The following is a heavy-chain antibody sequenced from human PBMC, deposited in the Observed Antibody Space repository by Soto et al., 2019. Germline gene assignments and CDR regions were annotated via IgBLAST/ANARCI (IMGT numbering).Heavy chain of an antibody. CDR3: AKEAGDQ. J-gene: IGHJ1*01. V-gene: IGHV1-69*01. CDR1: GGTFNTYA. Sequence: QMQLVQSGAEVKERGSSVKISCKTSGGTFNTYALTWVRQAPGQGLEWIGGIIPIFGIKNVAQRFQGRVTINADESLTTAYMGMTSLRSDDTAVYYFAKEAGDQWGQGTLVTVSS. D-gene: IGHD3-16*01. CDR2: IIPIFGIK.